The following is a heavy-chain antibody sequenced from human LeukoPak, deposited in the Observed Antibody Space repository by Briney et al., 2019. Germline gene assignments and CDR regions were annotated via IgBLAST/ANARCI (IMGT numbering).Heavy chain of an antibody. CDR3: ARDRIAAAGSYFQH. J-gene: IGHJ1*01. CDR1: GYTFTSYD. CDR2: IIPIFGTA. D-gene: IGHD6-13*01. Sequence: ASVKVSCKASGYTFTSYDINWVRQATGQGLEWMGRIIPIFGTANYAQKFQGRVTITTDESTSTAYMELSSLRSEDTAVYYCARDRIAAAGSYFQHWGQGTLVTVSS. V-gene: IGHV1-69*05.